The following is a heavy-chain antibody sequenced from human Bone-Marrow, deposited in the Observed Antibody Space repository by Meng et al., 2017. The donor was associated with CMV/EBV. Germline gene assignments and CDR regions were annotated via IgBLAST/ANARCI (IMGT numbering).Heavy chain of an antibody. CDR3: AIGRYCSGGSCYSEDY. Sequence: SQTLSLTCAVYGGSFSNYYWSWIRQSPGKGLEWIGEINHRASPNYNPSLKSRVTISGDTSKNQFSLRLTSVTAADTAVYYCAIGRYCSGGSCYSEDYWGQGTRVTVSS. D-gene: IGHD2-15*01. J-gene: IGHJ4*02. CDR2: INHRASP. V-gene: IGHV4-34*01. CDR1: GGSFSNYY.